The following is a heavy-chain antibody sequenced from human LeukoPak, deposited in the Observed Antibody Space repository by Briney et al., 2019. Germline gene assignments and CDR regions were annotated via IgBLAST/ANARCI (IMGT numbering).Heavy chain of an antibody. CDR2: IGGSGGST. Sequence: QAGGSLRLSCAASGFTFSSSAMSWVRQAPGKGLEWVSAIGGSGGSTFYRDSVKGRFIISRDNSKNTVYLQMTSLRAEDTAVYYCAKDRAYYYDSSGHHGFDSWGQGTLVTVSS. D-gene: IGHD3-22*01. CDR1: GFTFSSSA. J-gene: IGHJ4*02. V-gene: IGHV3-23*01. CDR3: AKDRAYYYDSSGHHGFDS.